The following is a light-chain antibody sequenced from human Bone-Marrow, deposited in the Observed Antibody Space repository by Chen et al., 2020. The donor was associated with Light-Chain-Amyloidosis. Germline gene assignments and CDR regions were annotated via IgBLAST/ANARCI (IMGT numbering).Light chain of an antibody. J-gene: IGKJ1*01. CDR2: GAS. CDR1: QAISRW. V-gene: IGKV1-12*01. CDR3: QQSNSSPRT. Sequence: DIQMTQSPSSVSASVGDRVTITCRANQAISRWLAWYQQKPGKAPQLLIYGASTLQSGVPSRFSGSGSGTDFTLTINTLQPEDFATYYCQQSNSSPRTFGQGTKVEIK.